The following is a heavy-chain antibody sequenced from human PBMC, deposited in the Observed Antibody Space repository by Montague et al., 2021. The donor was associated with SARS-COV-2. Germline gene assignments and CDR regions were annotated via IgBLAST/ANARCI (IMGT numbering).Heavy chain of an antibody. CDR2: ISYTGST. J-gene: IGHJ4*02. Sequence: SETLSLTCTFSGGSISTIVNFWGWIRQPPGKGLEWIGSISYTGSTYHNPSLKSRVTMSVDTSKNQFSLKLNSVTAADTAVYYCARLGDPGTKVTYLYWGQGTLVTVSS. D-gene: IGHD4-11*01. CDR3: ARLGDPGTKVTYLY. CDR1: GGSISTIVNF. V-gene: IGHV4-39*07.